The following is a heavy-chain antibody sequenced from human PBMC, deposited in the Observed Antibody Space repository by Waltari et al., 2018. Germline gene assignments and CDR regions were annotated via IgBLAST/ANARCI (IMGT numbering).Heavy chain of an antibody. D-gene: IGHD3-22*01. CDR1: GGSISSSSYY. CDR3: ARDGMYYYDSSGSHAFDI. CDR2: IYYSGGT. J-gene: IGHJ3*02. Sequence: QLQLQESGPGLVKPSETLSLTCTVSGGSISSSSYYWGWIRQPPGKGLEWIGSIYYSGGTYYNPSLKSRVTISVDTSKNQFSLKLSSVTAADTAVYYCARDGMYYYDSSGSHAFDIWGQGTMVTVSS. V-gene: IGHV4-39*07.